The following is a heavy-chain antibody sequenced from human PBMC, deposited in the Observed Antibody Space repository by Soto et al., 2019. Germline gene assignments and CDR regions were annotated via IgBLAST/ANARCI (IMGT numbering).Heavy chain of an antibody. V-gene: IGHV5-51*04. J-gene: IGHJ6*02. D-gene: IGHD6-6*01. CDR3: AREGVLEYSSSRDYYYGMDV. CDR2: IYPGDSDT. CDR1: GYSFTSYW. Sequence: GESLKISCKGSGYSFTSYWIGWVRQMPGKGLEWMGIIYPGDSDTRYSPSFQGQVTISADKPISTAYLQWSSLKASDTAMYYCAREGVLEYSSSRDYYYGMDVWGQGTTVTVSS.